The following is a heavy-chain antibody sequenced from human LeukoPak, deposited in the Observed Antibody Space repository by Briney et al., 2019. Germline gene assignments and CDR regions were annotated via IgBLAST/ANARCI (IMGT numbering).Heavy chain of an antibody. V-gene: IGHV3-48*01. D-gene: IGHD6-25*01. CDR1: GFTFSSYS. J-gene: IGHJ6*03. CDR3: AREGSQRLAKHYYYYYYMDV. CDR2: ISSSSSTI. Sequence: PGGSLRLSCAASGFTFSSYSMNWVRQAPGKGLEWVSYISSSSSTIYYADSVRGRFTISRDNAKNSLYLQMNSLRAEDTAVYYCAREGSQRLAKHYYYYYYMDVWGKGTTVTVSS.